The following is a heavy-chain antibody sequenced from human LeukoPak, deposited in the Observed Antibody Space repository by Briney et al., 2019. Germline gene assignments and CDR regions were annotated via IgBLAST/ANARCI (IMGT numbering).Heavy chain of an antibody. D-gene: IGHD3-16*01. Sequence: PGGSLRLSCKASGVTLSSYAMNWARQAPGKGLEWVASINHNGNVNYYVDSVKGRFTISRDNAKNSLYLQMSNLRAEDTAVYFCARGGGLDVWGQGATVTVSS. CDR1: GVTLSSYA. CDR3: ARGGGLDV. V-gene: IGHV3-7*03. J-gene: IGHJ6*02. CDR2: INHNGNVN.